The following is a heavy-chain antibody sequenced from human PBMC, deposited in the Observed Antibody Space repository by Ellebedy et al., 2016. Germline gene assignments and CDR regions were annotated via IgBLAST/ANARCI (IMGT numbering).Heavy chain of an antibody. D-gene: IGHD3-22*01. V-gene: IGHV3-30*03. CDR1: GFTVNRFG. Sequence: GGSLRLXXAASGFTVNRFGIHWVRQAQGKGLEWVAAISNDGNDENYGASVKGRFSISRDNSKNRVYLQMSSLRVEDTAVYSCARVRPPDYSTNYDLDVWGQGTTVTVSS. J-gene: IGHJ6*02. CDR2: ISNDGNDE. CDR3: ARVRPPDYSTNYDLDV.